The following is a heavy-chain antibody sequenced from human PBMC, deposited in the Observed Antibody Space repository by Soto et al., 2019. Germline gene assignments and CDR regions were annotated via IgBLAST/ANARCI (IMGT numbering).Heavy chain of an antibody. J-gene: IGHJ6*02. CDR3: ARSIRGTRRFNGMDV. D-gene: IGHD1-20*01. CDR2: IERDDDDK. Sequence: SGPTLVNPTETLTLTCTFSGFSLTIPGMCVSWIRQPPGKALDWLALIERDDDDKYYSTSLKTRLTISKDTRKNQVVLTMANMDPADTGTYYCARSIRGTRRFNGMDVWGQGTTMTVYS. CDR1: GFSLTIPGMC. V-gene: IGHV2-70*13.